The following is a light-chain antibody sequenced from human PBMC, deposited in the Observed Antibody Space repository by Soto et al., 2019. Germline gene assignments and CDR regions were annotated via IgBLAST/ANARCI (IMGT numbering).Light chain of an antibody. Sequence: DIQLTQSPSFLSASVGDRVTITCRASQGIRSYLAWYQQKPGKAPKLLIYAASTLQSGVPSRFSGRGSGTEFTLTISSLQPEDFATYYCQHSFSPPYTFGQGTKVDIK. CDR3: QHSFSPPYT. CDR2: AAS. V-gene: IGKV1-9*01. CDR1: QGIRSY. J-gene: IGKJ2*01.